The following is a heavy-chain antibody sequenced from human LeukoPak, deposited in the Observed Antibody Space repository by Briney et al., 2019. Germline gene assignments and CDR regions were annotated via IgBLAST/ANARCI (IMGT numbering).Heavy chain of an antibody. CDR3: ALASDSIAVAGSWFDP. J-gene: IGHJ5*02. D-gene: IGHD6-19*01. V-gene: IGHV1-69*05. CDR2: IIPIFGTA. CDR1: GGTFSSYA. Sequence: SVKVSCKASGGTFSSYAISWVRQAPGQGLEWMGRIIPIFGTANYAQKFQGRVTITTDESTSTAYMELSSLRSEDTAVYYCALASDSIAVAGSWFDPWGQRTLVTVSS.